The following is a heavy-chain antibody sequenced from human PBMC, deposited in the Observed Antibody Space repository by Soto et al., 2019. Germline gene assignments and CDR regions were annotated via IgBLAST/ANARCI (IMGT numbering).Heavy chain of an antibody. CDR3: AKDKRDILTGYYFDY. Sequence: SETLSLTCAVYDGSFSGYYWSWIRQPPGKGLEWIGEIFHGGSTDYSPSLKSRVTISVDTSKNQFSLELSSVTAADTAVYYCAKDKRDILTGYYFDYWGQGTLVTVSS. V-gene: IGHV4-34*12. CDR2: IFHGGST. J-gene: IGHJ4*02. D-gene: IGHD3-9*01. CDR1: DGSFSGYY.